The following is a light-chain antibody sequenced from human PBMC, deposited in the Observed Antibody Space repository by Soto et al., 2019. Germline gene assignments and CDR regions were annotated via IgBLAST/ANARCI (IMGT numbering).Light chain of an antibody. J-gene: IGKJ4*01. Sequence: EILMTQSPATLSVSPGERVTFSCRASQSVSYYLAWYQQKPGQAPRLLIYDASTRATGIPVRFSGSGSGTEFTLTISSLQSEDFATYYCQQANSFPLTFGGGTRVEVK. CDR1: QSVSYY. CDR3: QQANSFPLT. V-gene: IGKV3-15*01. CDR2: DAS.